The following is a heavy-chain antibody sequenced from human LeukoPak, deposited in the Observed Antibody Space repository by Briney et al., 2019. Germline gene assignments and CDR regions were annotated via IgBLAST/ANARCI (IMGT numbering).Heavy chain of an antibody. Sequence: GGSLRLSCAASGFTFSSYEMNWVRQAPGKGLEWVSYISSSGSTIYYADSVKGRFTISRDNSKNTLYPQMNSLRAEDTAVYYCAKEGRISLGFGELNYFDYWGQGTLVTVSS. CDR2: ISSSGSTI. CDR1: GFTFSSYE. CDR3: AKEGRISLGFGELNYFDY. D-gene: IGHD3-10*01. V-gene: IGHV3-48*03. J-gene: IGHJ4*02.